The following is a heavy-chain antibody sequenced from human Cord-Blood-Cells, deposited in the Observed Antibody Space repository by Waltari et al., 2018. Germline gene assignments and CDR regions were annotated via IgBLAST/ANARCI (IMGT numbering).Heavy chain of an antibody. J-gene: IGHJ4*02. Sequence: EVQLVESGGGWVQPGGSLRLSCAASGFTFSSDCMNSVRQAPGKGLEWVSYISSSSSTIYYADALKGRFTNSRDNAKNSLYLQMNSLRAEDTAVYYCARFRGGSALGNYWGQGTLVTVSS. CDR1: GFTFSSDC. CDR3: ARFRGGSALGNY. V-gene: IGHV3-48*01. D-gene: IGHD3-10*01. CDR2: ISSSSSTI.